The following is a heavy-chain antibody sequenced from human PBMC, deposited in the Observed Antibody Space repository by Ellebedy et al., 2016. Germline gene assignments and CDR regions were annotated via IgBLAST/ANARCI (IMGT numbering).Heavy chain of an antibody. CDR2: INHGGST. J-gene: IGHJ4*02. CDR3: ARSPPIRRSSSWYARSYYFDY. Sequence: SETLSLTXAVYGGSLSGYFWTWIRQPPGKGLEWIGEINHGGSTSYHPSLKSRVTISVDTSKNQFSLKLSSVTAADTAVYYCARSPPIRRSSSWYARSYYFDYWGQGTLVTVSS. V-gene: IGHV4-34*01. CDR1: GGSLSGYF. D-gene: IGHD6-13*01.